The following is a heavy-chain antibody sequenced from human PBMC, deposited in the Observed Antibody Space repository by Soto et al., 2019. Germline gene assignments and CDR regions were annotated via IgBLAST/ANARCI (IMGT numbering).Heavy chain of an antibody. CDR2: IYWNDDK. CDR3: AHGYYGGNWHY. V-gene: IGHV2-5*01. D-gene: IGHD4-17*01. J-gene: IGHJ4*02. Sequence: QITLKESGPTLVKPTQTLTLTCTFSGFSLSTSGVGVGWIRQPPEKALEWLALIYWNDDKRYSPSLRSRLTITKDTSKNQVVLTMTNMDPVDTATYYCAHGYYGGNWHYWGQGALVTVSS. CDR1: GFSLSTSGVG.